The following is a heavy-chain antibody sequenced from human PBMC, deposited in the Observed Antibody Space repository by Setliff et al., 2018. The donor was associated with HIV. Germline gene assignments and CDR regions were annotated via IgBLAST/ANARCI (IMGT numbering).Heavy chain of an antibody. J-gene: IGHJ5*01. V-gene: IGHV4-39*01. D-gene: IGHD3-10*01. Sequence: SETLSLTCTVSGGSISSSSYYWGWIRQPPGKGLEWIGNIYYTGNTYYNPSLKSRVTISVDTSKNQFSLKLSPVTAADTALYCCARHGRSYDSGRWYNWFDSWGQGTPVTVSS. CDR2: IYYTGNT. CDR3: ARHGRSYDSGRWYNWFDS. CDR1: GGSISSSSYY.